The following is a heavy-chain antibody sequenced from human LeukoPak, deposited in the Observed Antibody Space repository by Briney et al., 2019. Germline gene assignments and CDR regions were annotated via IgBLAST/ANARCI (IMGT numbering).Heavy chain of an antibody. CDR1: GGSISSYY. CDR2: VYYSGST. V-gene: IGHV4-59*08. Sequence: PSETLSLTCTVPGGSISSYYWSWIRQPPGKGLEWIGYVYYSGSTDYNPSLKSRATISADTSKNQFSLRLSSVTAADTAVYYYARLGYGDDYWGQGTLVTVSS. J-gene: IGHJ4*02. CDR3: ARLGYGDDY. D-gene: IGHD4-17*01.